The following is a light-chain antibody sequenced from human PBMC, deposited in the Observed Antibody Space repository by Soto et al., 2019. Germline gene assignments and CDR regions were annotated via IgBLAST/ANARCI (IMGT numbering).Light chain of an antibody. CDR3: QQYGSSSWT. J-gene: IGKJ1*01. V-gene: IGKV3-20*01. CDR1: QSVSSSY. Sequence: EILMTQFPATLSVAPGARSTLSCRASQSVSSSYLAWYQQKPGQAPRLLIYAASSRATGIPDRFSGSGSGTDFTLTITRLEPQDFAVYYCQQYGSSSWTFGQGTKVDIK. CDR2: AAS.